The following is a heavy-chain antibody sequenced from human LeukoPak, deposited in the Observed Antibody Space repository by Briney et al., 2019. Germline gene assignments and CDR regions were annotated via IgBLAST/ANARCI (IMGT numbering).Heavy chain of an antibody. V-gene: IGHV1-2*02. Sequence: PSVKVSCNASGDTFTGYYMHWVRQTPGQGLEWMGWINPNSGGTNYAQKFQGRVTMTRDTSISTAYMELSRLRSDDTAVYYCAELELLDYWGQGTLVTVSS. CDR2: INPNSGGT. J-gene: IGHJ4*02. D-gene: IGHD1-7*01. CDR1: GDTFTGYY. CDR3: AELELLDY.